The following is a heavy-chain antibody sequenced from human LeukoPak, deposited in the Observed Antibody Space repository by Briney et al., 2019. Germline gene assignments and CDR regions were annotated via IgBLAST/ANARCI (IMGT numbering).Heavy chain of an antibody. D-gene: IGHD5-18*01. J-gene: IGHJ6*03. V-gene: IGHV4-59*01. CDR1: GGSISSYY. Sequence: SETLSPTCTVSGGSISSYYWSWIRQPPGKGLEWIGHIYYSGSTNYNPSLKSRVTISVDTSKNQFSLKLTSVTAADTAVYYCARTTEGGYTYGYFYYYYMDVWGKGTTVTISS. CDR3: ARTTEGGYTYGYFYYYYMDV. CDR2: IYYSGST.